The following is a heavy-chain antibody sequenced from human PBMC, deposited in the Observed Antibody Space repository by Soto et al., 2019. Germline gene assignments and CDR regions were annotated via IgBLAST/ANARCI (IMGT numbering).Heavy chain of an antibody. V-gene: IGHV4-59*01. CDR1: GGSISIYY. J-gene: IGHJ4*02. CDR2: IYYSGST. D-gene: IGHD1-20*01. Sequence: SETLSLTCTVSGGSISIYYWSWIRQPPGKGLEWIGYIYYSGSTNYNPSLKSRVTISVDTSKNQFSLKLSSVTAADTAVYYCARGGYNWNYFDYWGQGTLVTVSS. CDR3: ARGGYNWNYFDY.